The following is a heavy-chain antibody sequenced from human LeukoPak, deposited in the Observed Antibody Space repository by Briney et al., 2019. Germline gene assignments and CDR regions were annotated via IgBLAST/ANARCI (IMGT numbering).Heavy chain of an antibody. D-gene: IGHD6-13*01. CDR1: GFTFSGYA. CDR3: AKAPSSSSWYLGDY. Sequence: GGSLRLSCAASGFTFSGYAMSWVRQAPGKGLEWISAISGSGGSTYYADSVKGRFTISRDNSKNTLYLQMNSLRAEDTAVYYCAKAPSSSSWYLGDYWGQGTLVTVFS. V-gene: IGHV3-23*01. CDR2: ISGSGGST. J-gene: IGHJ4*02.